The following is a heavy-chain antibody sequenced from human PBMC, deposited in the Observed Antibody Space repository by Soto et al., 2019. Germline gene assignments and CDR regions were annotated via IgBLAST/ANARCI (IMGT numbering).Heavy chain of an antibody. V-gene: IGHV3-74*01. D-gene: IGHD6-19*01. Sequence: EVQLVESGGGLVRPGGSLRLSCAASGITLSNYWIHWVRQAPGKGLVWVSHIKNDGSDTFYAASVKGRFTISRDSPKDTLYLQMNSLRADATAVYYCAFFTCGWPMWGQGTAVTVSS. J-gene: IGHJ3*02. CDR1: GITLSNYW. CDR3: AFFTCGWPM. CDR2: IKNDGSDT.